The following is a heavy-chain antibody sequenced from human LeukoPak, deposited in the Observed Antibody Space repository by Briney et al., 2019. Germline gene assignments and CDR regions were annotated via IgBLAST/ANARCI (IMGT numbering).Heavy chain of an antibody. V-gene: IGHV1-46*01. CDR2: INPSAGGT. CDR3: ASPRLYYMDV. Sequence: ASVKLSCKASGYMFTSYYIHWVRQAPGQGLEWMGRINPSAGGTTFAQKFQGRVTMTRDMSTSTVYMELSSLRSEDTAVYYCASPRLYYMDVWGKGTTVTVSS. CDR1: GYMFTSYY. J-gene: IGHJ6*03. D-gene: IGHD6-6*01.